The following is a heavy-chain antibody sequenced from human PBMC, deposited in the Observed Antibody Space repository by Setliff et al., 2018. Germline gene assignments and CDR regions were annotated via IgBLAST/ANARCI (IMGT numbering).Heavy chain of an antibody. CDR1: GYTLTNYD. CDR3: TRDWGGEGATNAFDI. Sequence: ASVKVSCKASGYTLTNYDINWLRQAAGQGLEWMGWMNPNSGNTGYAQKFQGRVTMTRNTSINTVYMELSSLRYEDTAIYYCTRDWGGEGATNAFDIWGQGTMVTVSS. J-gene: IGHJ3*02. CDR2: MNPNSGNT. D-gene: IGHD1-26*01. V-gene: IGHV1-8*02.